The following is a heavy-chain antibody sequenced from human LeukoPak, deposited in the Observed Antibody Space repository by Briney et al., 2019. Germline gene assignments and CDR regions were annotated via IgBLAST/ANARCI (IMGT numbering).Heavy chain of an antibody. CDR3: ARQSYSSGWPPTWGIDY. D-gene: IGHD6-25*01. CDR2: IYTSGST. Sequence: SETLSLTCTVSGGSISSGSYYWSWIRQPAGKGLEWIGRIYTSGSTNYSPSLASRVTISRDTSKNQISLNLSSVTAADTAVYYCARQSYSSGWPPTWGIDYWGQGTLVTVSS. J-gene: IGHJ4*02. V-gene: IGHV4-61*02. CDR1: GGSISSGSYY.